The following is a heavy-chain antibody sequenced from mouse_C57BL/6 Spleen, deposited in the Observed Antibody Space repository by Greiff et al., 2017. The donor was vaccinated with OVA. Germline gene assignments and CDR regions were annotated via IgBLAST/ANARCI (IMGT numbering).Heavy chain of an antibody. D-gene: IGHD2-10*01. Sequence: QVQLKESGAELVKPGASVKISCKASGYAFSSYWMNWVKQRPGKGLEWIGQIYPGDGDTNYNGKFKGKATLTADKSSSTAYMQLSSLTSEDSAVYFCARSEAYYGNYGYFDVWGTGTTVTVSS. CDR1: GYAFSSYW. V-gene: IGHV1-80*01. CDR3: ARSEAYYGNYGYFDV. CDR2: IYPGDGDT. J-gene: IGHJ1*03.